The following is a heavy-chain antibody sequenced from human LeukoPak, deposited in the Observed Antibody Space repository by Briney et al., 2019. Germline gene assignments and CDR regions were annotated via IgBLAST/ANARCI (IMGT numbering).Heavy chain of an antibody. CDR1: GGSFSGYY. J-gene: IGHJ4*02. Sequence: PSETLSLTCAVYGGSFSGYYWSWIRQPPGKGLEWIGEINHSGSTNYNPSLKSRVTISVDTSKNQFSLKLSSVTAADTAVYYCARDRLTPMARGSLDYWGQGTLVTVSS. CDR2: INHSGST. D-gene: IGHD3-10*01. CDR3: ARDRLTPMARGSLDY. V-gene: IGHV4-34*01.